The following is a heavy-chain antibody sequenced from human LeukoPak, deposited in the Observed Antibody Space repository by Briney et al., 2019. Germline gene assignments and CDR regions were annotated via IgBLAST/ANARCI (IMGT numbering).Heavy chain of an antibody. J-gene: IGHJ6*03. D-gene: IGHD2-15*01. CDR2: ISSSSNYI. CDR3: ARALRYCSGGNCYSGGLGYMDV. V-gene: IGHV3-21*04. Sequence: GGSLRLSCAASGFTFSSYSMNWVRQAPGKGLEWVSSISSSSNYIYYAGSVKGRFTISRDNAKNSLFLQMNSLRAEDTAVYYCARALRYCSGGNCYSGGLGYMDVWGKGTTVTISS. CDR1: GFTFSSYS.